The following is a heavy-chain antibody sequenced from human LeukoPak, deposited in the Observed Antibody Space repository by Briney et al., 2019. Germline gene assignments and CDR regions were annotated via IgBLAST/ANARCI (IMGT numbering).Heavy chain of an antibody. CDR3: ARTGRSGYSYGLTSYYFDY. D-gene: IGHD5-18*01. CDR2: IYYSGST. Sequence: PSETLSLTCAVSGASISGSGYYWGWIRQPPGKGLEWIGSIYYSGSTYYNPSLKSRVTISVDTSKNQFSLKLSSVTAADTAVYYCARTGRSGYSYGLTSYYFDYWGQGTLVTVSS. J-gene: IGHJ4*02. V-gene: IGHV4-39*07. CDR1: GASISGSGYY.